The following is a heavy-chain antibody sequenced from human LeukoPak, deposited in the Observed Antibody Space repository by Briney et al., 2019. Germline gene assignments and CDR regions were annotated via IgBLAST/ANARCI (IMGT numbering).Heavy chain of an antibody. D-gene: IGHD2-2*01. CDR2: IYHSGST. V-gene: IGHV4-30-2*03. J-gene: IGHJ4*02. CDR3: ARHFYSGYSSSPSFLY. CDR1: GVSISSGGYS. Sequence: SQTLSLTCAVSGVSISSGGYSWRWLRQPPGRGLEWIVYIYHSGSTYYHPSLKTRVSISIDTSNNRFSLSLTSVATTDTATYYCARHFYSGYSSSPSFLYWGQGILVTVSS.